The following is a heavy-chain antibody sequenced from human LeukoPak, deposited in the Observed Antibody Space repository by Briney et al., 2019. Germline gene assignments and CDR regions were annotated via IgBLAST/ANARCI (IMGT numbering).Heavy chain of an antibody. V-gene: IGHV4-59*01. Sequence: SETLSLTCTVSGGSISSYYWTWIRQPPGKGLELIGYIYYSGSTNYNPSLKSRVTISVHTSKNQFSLKLSSVSAADTAVYYCARGVISTDAFDIWGQGTVVTVSS. J-gene: IGHJ3*02. CDR3: ARGVISTDAFDI. CDR1: GGSISSYY. CDR2: IYYSGST. D-gene: IGHD3-10*01.